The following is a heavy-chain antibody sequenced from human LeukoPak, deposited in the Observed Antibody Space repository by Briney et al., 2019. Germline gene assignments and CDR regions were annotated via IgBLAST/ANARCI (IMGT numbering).Heavy chain of an antibody. Sequence: GGSLRLSCAASGFTCSTCGMHWVRRAPGKGLEWVAVISYDGSNKYYADSVKGRFTISRDNSKNTLYLQMNSLRAEDTAVYYCARVTGYSSGWYDYWGQGTLVTVSS. J-gene: IGHJ4*02. V-gene: IGHV3-30*03. D-gene: IGHD6-19*01. CDR3: ARVTGYSSGWYDY. CDR2: ISYDGSNK. CDR1: GFTCSTCG.